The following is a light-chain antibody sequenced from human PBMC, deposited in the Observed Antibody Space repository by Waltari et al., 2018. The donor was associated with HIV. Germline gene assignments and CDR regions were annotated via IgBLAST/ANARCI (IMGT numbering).Light chain of an antibody. Sequence: QSVLTQPPSASGTPGQRVTIPCSGSSSNIGSNTVTWYLQLPGTAPKLLIYSNNQRPSGVPDRFSGSKSGTSASLAISGLQSEDEADYYCAAWDDSLNGVIFGGGTKLTVL. J-gene: IGLJ2*01. CDR2: SNN. CDR1: SSNIGSNT. CDR3: AAWDDSLNGVI. V-gene: IGLV1-44*01.